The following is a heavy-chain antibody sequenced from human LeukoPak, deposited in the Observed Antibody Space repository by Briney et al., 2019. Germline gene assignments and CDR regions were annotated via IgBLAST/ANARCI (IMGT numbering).Heavy chain of an antibody. CDR2: IRSKANSYAT. J-gene: IGHJ4*02. Sequence: PGGSLRLSCAASGFTFSGSAMHWVRQASGKGLEWVGRIRSKANSYATAYAASVKGRFTISRDDSKNTAYLQMNSLKTEDTAVYYCTRYSQWLVGSGYFDYWGQGTLVTVSS. CDR1: GFTFSGSA. CDR3: TRYSQWLVGSGYFDY. V-gene: IGHV3-73*01. D-gene: IGHD6-19*01.